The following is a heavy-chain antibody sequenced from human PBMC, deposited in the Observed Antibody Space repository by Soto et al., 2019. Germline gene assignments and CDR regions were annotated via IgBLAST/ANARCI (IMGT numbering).Heavy chain of an antibody. CDR3: ARHDCISSSCYYYYYYGMDV. Sequence: QVQLVQAEAEVKKPGSSVKVSCKASGGTFSSYAISWVRQAPGQGLEWMGGIIPIFDTANYAQKFQGRVTITADESTSTAYMELSSLRSEDTAVYYCARHDCISSSCYYYYYYGMDVWGQGTTVTVSS. J-gene: IGHJ6*02. CDR2: IIPIFDTA. V-gene: IGHV1-69*12. CDR1: GGTFSSYA. D-gene: IGHD2-15*01.